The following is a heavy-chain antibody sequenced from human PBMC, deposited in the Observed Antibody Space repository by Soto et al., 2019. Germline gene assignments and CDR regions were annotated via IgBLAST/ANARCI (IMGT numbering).Heavy chain of an antibody. CDR1: GFTFDDYG. J-gene: IGHJ4*02. D-gene: IGHD3-22*01. V-gene: IGHV3-20*04. Sequence: GSLRLSCAASGFTFDDYGMSWVRQAPGKGLEWVSGINCSGGSTYYADSVKGRFTISRDNSKNTLYLQMNSLRAEDTAVYYCAKKPDSFYFDYWGQGTLVTVSS. CDR2: INCSGGST. CDR3: AKKPDSFYFDY.